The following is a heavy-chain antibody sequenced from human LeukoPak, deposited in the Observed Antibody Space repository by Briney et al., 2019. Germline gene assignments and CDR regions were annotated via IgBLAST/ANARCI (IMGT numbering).Heavy chain of an antibody. CDR2: ISNNSSIT. CDR3: ARVFGYSSSSYY. Sequence: GGSLRLSCAASGFTFSTYWMTWVRQAPGKGLEWVSYISNNSSITYYADSVKGRFTISRDNAKNSLYLQMNSLRAEDTAVYYCARVFGYSSSSYYWGQGALVTVSS. V-gene: IGHV3-48*01. CDR1: GFTFSTYW. J-gene: IGHJ4*02. D-gene: IGHD6-6*01.